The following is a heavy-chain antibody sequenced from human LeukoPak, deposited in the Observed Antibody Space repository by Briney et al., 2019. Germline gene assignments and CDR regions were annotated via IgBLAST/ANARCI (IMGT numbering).Heavy chain of an antibody. Sequence: GGSLRLSCAASGFTFSSYGMHWVRQAPGKGLEWVAVISYDGSNKYYADSVKGRFTISRDNSKNTLYLQMNSLRAEDTAVYYCAKDQGIAARSPFDYWGQGTLVTVSS. CDR2: ISYDGSNK. D-gene: IGHD6-6*01. V-gene: IGHV3-30*18. CDR1: GFTFSSYG. J-gene: IGHJ4*02. CDR3: AKDQGIAARSPFDY.